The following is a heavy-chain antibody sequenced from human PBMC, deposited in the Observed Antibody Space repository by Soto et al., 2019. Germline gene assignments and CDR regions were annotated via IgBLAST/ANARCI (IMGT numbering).Heavy chain of an antibody. J-gene: IGHJ4*02. D-gene: IGHD3-10*01. Sequence: PGGTLRLSCAASGLSFSSFAMSWVRQPPGKGLEWVSGISGSGDTTYYADSMKGRITISRDNSRNTLYLQMNSLRAEDTAVYYCSKDMARSARSFVYWGQGTLVT. V-gene: IGHV3-23*01. CDR2: ISGSGDTT. CDR1: GLSFSSFA. CDR3: SKDMARSARSFVY.